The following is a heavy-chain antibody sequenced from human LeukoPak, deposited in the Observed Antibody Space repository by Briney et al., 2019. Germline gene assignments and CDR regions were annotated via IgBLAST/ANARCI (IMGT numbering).Heavy chain of an antibody. V-gene: IGHV3-30*02. Sequence: GRSLRLSCAASGFTFSSYGMQWVRQAPGKGLEWVAFIRYDGSNKYYADSVKGRFTISRDNSKSTLYLQMNSLRAEDTAVYYCAKGGYSYSLVVDYWGQGTLVTVSS. CDR2: IRYDGSNK. CDR1: GFTFSSYG. J-gene: IGHJ4*02. CDR3: AKGGYSYSLVVDY. D-gene: IGHD5-18*01.